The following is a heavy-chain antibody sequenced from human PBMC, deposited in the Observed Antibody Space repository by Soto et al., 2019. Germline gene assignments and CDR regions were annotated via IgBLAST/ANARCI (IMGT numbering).Heavy chain of an antibody. CDR1: GFTFSSHG. D-gene: IGHD3-10*01. CDR2: IWYDGTNK. Sequence: GGSLRLSCEASGFTFSSHGMHWVRQAPGKGLEWVAVIWYDGTNKYYTDSLKGRFTISRDNSKNTLYLQMNSLTAEDTAVYYCARDKIYGSACFDLWGRGTLVTVSS. CDR3: ARDKIYGSACFDL. J-gene: IGHJ2*01. V-gene: IGHV3-33*01.